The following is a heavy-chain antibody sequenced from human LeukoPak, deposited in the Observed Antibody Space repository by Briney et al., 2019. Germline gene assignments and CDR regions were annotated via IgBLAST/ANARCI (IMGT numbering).Heavy chain of an antibody. J-gene: IGHJ6*03. D-gene: IGHD5-18*01. V-gene: IGHV1-24*01. CDR3: ATNGYSYDYSPYYYMDV. Sequence: AASVKVSCKVSGYTLTELSMHCVRQAPGKGLEWMGGLDPEDGETIYAQKFQGRVTMTEDTSTDTAYMELSSLRSEDTAVYYCATNGYSYDYSPYYYMDVWGKGTTVTVSS. CDR2: LDPEDGET. CDR1: GYTLTELS.